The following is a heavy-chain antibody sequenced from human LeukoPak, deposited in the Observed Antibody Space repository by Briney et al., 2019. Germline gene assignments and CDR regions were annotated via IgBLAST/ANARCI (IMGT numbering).Heavy chain of an antibody. CDR1: GYTFTSYY. J-gene: IGHJ6*03. CDR3: ARGGPSDYYYYYMDV. V-gene: IGHV1-46*01. Sequence: ASVKVSCKASGYTFTSYYMHWVRQAPGQGLEWMGIINPSGGSTSYAQKFQGRVTMTRDTSTSTVYMELSSLRSEDTAVYYCARGGPSDYYYYYMDVWGKGTTVTISS. D-gene: IGHD3-10*01. CDR2: INPSGGST.